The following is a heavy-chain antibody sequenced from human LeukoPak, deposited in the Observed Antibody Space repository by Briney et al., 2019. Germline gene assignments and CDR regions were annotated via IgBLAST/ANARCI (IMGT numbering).Heavy chain of an antibody. J-gene: IGHJ4*02. D-gene: IGHD3-22*01. CDR1: GGSISSSSYY. CDR2: IYYSGST. CDR3: ASNPLYGGYYYNDRGYFGY. Sequence: SETLSLTCTVSGGSISSSSYYWGWIRQPPGKGLEWIGSIYYSGSTYYNPSLKSRVTISVDTSKNQFSLKLSSVTAADTAVYYCASNPLYGGYYYNDRGYFGYWGQGTLVTVSS. V-gene: IGHV4-39*01.